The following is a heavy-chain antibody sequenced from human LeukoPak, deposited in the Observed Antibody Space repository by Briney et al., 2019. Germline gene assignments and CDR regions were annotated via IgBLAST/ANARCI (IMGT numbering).Heavy chain of an antibody. CDR1: GYTFTGYY. V-gene: IGHV1-8*03. CDR3: ARALQLAGYMDV. Sequence: ASVKVSCKASGYTFTGYYMHWVRQATGQGLEWMGWMNPNSGNTGYAQKFQGRVTITRNTSISTAYMELSSLRSEDTAVYYCARALQLAGYMDVWGKGTTVTVSS. CDR2: MNPNSGNT. J-gene: IGHJ6*03. D-gene: IGHD5-18*01.